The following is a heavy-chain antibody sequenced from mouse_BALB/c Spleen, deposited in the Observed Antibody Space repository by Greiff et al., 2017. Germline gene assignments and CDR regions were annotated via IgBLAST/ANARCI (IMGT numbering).Heavy chain of an antibody. CDR3: ASRYYYGSSYFDY. CDR2: IDPANGNT. D-gene: IGHD1-1*01. CDR1: GFNIKDTY. J-gene: IGHJ2*01. V-gene: IGHV14-3*02. Sequence: VQLKQSGAELVKPGASVKLSCTASGFNIKDTYMHWVKQRPEQGLEWIGRIDPANGNTKYDPKFQGKATITADTSSNTAYLQLSSLTSEDTAVYYCASRYYYGSSYFDYWGQGTTLTVSS.